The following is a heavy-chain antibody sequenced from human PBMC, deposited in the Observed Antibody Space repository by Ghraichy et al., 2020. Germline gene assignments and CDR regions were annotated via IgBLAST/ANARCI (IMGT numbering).Heavy chain of an antibody. Sequence: GGSLRLTCAASGFTFSSYSMNWVRQAPGKGLEWVSYISSSSSTIFYADSVKGRFTISRDNAKNSLSLQMNSLRDEDTAVYYCARDRDMVGATPFDPWGQGTLVTVTS. CDR3: ARDRDMVGATPFDP. CDR1: GFTFSSYS. CDR2: ISSSSSTI. D-gene: IGHD1-26*01. J-gene: IGHJ5*02. V-gene: IGHV3-48*02.